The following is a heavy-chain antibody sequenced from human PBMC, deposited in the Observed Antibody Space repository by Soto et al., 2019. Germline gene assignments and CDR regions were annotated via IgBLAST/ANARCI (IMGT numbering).Heavy chain of an antibody. CDR1: GGVFSNYA. D-gene: IGHD3-22*01. J-gene: IGHJ5*02. CDR2: IVPVFGTP. V-gene: IGHV1-69*01. CDR3: ASGSHYLSTGYYFDN. Sequence: QVQLVQSGAEVKEPGSSVKVSCKASGGVFSNYALTWVRQAPGLGLEWVGGIVPVFGTPNYAPKFQGRVTVTADESTRTGYMELSSLTSEDTAMYYCASGSHYLSTGYYFDNWGQGTLVTVSS.